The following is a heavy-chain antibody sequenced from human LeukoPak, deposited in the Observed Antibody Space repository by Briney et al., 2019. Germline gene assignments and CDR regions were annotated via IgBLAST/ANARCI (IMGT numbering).Heavy chain of an antibody. D-gene: IGHD2-15*01. CDR2: ISGSGGTT. CDR3: AKAVVVVAANRIHHAFDI. V-gene: IGHV3-23*01. J-gene: IGHJ3*02. CDR1: GFTFSSYA. Sequence: GGSLRLSCAASGFTFSSYAMSWVRQAPGKGLEWVSAISGSGGTTYYADSVKGRFTISRDNSKNKLYLQMNSLRAEDTAVYYCAKAVVVVAANRIHHAFDIWGQGTMVTVSS.